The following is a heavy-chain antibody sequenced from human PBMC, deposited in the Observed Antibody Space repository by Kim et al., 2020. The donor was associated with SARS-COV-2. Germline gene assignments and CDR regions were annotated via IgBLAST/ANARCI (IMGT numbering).Heavy chain of an antibody. Sequence: GGSLRLSCAASGFTFSSYWMSWVRQAPGKGLEWVANIKQDGSEKYYVDSVKGRFTISRDNAKNSLYLQMNSLRAEDTAVYYCARDRGSYLHAFDIWGQGTMVTVSS. J-gene: IGHJ3*02. D-gene: IGHD1-26*01. CDR2: IKQDGSEK. CDR3: ARDRGSYLHAFDI. CDR1: GFTFSSYW. V-gene: IGHV3-7*01.